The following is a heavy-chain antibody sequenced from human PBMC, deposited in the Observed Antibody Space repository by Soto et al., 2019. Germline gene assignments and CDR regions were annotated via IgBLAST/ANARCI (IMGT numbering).Heavy chain of an antibody. CDR3: AGRKEGFFDY. Sequence: SETLSLTCTVSGGSISSYYWSWIRQPPGKGLEWIGYIYYSGSTNYNPSLKSRVTILVDTSKNQFSLKLSSVTAADTAVYYCAGRKEGFFDYWGQGTLVTVSS. CDR1: GGSISSYY. V-gene: IGHV4-59*08. J-gene: IGHJ4*02. CDR2: IYYSGST.